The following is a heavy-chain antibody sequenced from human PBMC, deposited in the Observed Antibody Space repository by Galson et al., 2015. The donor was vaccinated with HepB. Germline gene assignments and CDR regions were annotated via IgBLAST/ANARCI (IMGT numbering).Heavy chain of an antibody. D-gene: IGHD2-21*02. J-gene: IGHJ1*01. V-gene: IGHV3-48*04. CDR3: ARAPYGDYLAEYFQH. CDR2: ISSSGSTI. Sequence: SCKASGGTFSSYAMSWVRQAPGKGLEWVSYISSSGSTIYYADSVKGRFTISRDNAKNSLYLQMTSLRAEDTALYYCARAPYGDYLAEYFQHWGQGTHVTVSS. CDR1: GGTFSSYA.